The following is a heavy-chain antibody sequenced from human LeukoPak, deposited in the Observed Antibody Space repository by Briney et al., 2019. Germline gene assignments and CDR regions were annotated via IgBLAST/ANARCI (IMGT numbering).Heavy chain of an antibody. CDR1: GGSIFSTSFY. Sequence: PSETLSLACTVSGGSIFSTSFYWGWIRQPPGKGLEWIGSMYYDGTTYHNPSLKSRVTISVDTSNSQFSLKLSSVTAADTAVYYCARGEGVVVPAAMFAFDIWGQGTMVTVSS. D-gene: IGHD2-2*01. V-gene: IGHV4-39*01. J-gene: IGHJ3*02. CDR3: ARGEGVVVPAAMFAFDI. CDR2: MYYDGTT.